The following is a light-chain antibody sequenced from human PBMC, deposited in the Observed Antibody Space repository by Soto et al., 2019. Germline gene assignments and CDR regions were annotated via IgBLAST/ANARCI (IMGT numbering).Light chain of an antibody. CDR1: QSISSW. Sequence: DIQMTQSPSTLSASVGDRVTITCRASQSISSWLAWYQQKPGKAPKLLIYDASSLESGVPSRFSGSGSGTESTLTISSLQPDDFATYYCQQYNSYSPGWTFGQGTKVEIK. V-gene: IGKV1-5*01. CDR2: DAS. J-gene: IGKJ1*01. CDR3: QQYNSYSPGWT.